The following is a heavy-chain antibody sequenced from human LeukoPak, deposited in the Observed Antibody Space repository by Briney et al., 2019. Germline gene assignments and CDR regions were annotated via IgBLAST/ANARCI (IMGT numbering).Heavy chain of an antibody. CDR2: ISGSGGST. V-gene: IGHV3-23*01. Sequence: PGGSLRLSCAASGFTFSSYAMSWVRQAPGKGLEWGSAISGSGGSTYYADSVKGRFTISRDNSKNTLYLQMNSLRAEDTAVYYCAKDINDLSPYYDSSGYYNYWGQGTLVTVSS. CDR3: AKDINDLSPYYDSSGYYNY. J-gene: IGHJ4*02. D-gene: IGHD3-22*01. CDR1: GFTFSSYA.